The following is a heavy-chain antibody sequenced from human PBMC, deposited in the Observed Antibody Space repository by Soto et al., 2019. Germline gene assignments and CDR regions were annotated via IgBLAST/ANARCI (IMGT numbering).Heavy chain of an antibody. Sequence: QVQLVQSGAEVKKPGASVQVSCKASGYTFSTHGISWVLQVPRQGLEWMGWVRVDNGHSNYAQSLQGRVTMTTDTSTNTAYIEMRSLRSDDTAVYYCARDIAYCRSGACYREWFDPWGQGTLVTVSS. CDR1: GYTFSTHG. CDR2: VRVDNGHS. D-gene: IGHD2-2*01. J-gene: IGHJ5*02. CDR3: ARDIAYCRSGACYREWFDP. V-gene: IGHV1-18*01.